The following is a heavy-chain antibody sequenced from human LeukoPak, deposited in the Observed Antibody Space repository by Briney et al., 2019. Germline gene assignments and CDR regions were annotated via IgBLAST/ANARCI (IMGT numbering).Heavy chain of an antibody. J-gene: IGHJ4*02. CDR3: ARLSKDTVVLPAAMAHYFDY. CDR1: GGSISGYY. V-gene: IGHV4-59*08. D-gene: IGHD2-2*01. Sequence: PSETLSLTCTVSGGSISGYYWSWIRQPPGKGLQFIGYIHYTGSTNYNPSLESRVTLSVDTSKNQFSLKLGSVTAADTAVYYCARLSKDTVVLPAAMAHYFDYWGQGTLVTVSS. CDR2: IHYTGST.